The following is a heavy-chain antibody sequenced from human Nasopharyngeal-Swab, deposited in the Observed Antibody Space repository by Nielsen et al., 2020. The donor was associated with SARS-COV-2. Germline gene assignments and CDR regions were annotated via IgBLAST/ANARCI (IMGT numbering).Heavy chain of an antibody. J-gene: IGHJ3*01. D-gene: IGHD3-22*01. CDR3: ARGGLNYYSSSGAFDF. Sequence: ASVKVSCKASGYTFSDYYIHWVRQAPGQGLVWMGRINAYSGATDYPQKFHDRVTMTRDTSNLIAYMELSALTSDDTAVYSCARGGLNYYSSSGAFDFWGRGTMVTVSS. V-gene: IGHV1-2*06. CDR2: INAYSGAT. CDR1: GYTFSDYY.